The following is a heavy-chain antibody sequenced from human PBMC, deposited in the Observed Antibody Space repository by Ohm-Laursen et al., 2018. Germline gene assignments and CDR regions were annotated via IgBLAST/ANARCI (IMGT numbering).Heavy chain of an antibody. CDR2: INHSGST. J-gene: IGHJ4*02. D-gene: IGHD2-2*01. CDR3: ARVKDIVVVPAANFDY. Sequence: SQTLSLTCGVYGGSFSGYYWSWIRQPPGKGLEWIGEINHSGSTNYNPSLKSRVTISVDTSKNQFSLKLSSVTAADTAVYYCARVKDIVVVPAANFDYWGQGTLVTVSS. CDR1: GGSFSGYY. V-gene: IGHV4-34*01.